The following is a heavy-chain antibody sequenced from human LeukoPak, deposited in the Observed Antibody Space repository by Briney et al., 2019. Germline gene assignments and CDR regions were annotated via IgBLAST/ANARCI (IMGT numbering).Heavy chain of an antibody. CDR3: ARDPPRDYDILTGLPFDP. V-gene: IGHV3-21*01. CDR1: GFTFSSYS. Sequence: GGSLRLSCAASGFTFSSYSMNWVRQAPGKGLEWVSSTSSSSSYIYYADSVKGRFTISRDNAKNSLYLQMNSLRAEDTAVYYCARDPPRDYDILTGLPFDPWGQGTLVTVSS. CDR2: TSSSSSYI. J-gene: IGHJ5*02. D-gene: IGHD3-9*01.